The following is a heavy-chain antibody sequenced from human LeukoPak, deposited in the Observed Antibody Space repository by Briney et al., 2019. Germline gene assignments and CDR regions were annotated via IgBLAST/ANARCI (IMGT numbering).Heavy chain of an antibody. V-gene: IGHV4-30-4*08. D-gene: IGHD2-21*01. CDR2: NSYSGST. CDR3: ARDSSAHFDY. J-gene: IGHJ4*02. CDR1: GGSINNGDYY. Sequence: SQTLSLTCTVSGGSINNGDYYCSWIRQSPGKGLEWIGYNSYSGSTHYNPSLKSRVPISVDTSKNQFSLKLRAVTAADTAVYYCARDSSAHFDYWGQGTLVTVSS.